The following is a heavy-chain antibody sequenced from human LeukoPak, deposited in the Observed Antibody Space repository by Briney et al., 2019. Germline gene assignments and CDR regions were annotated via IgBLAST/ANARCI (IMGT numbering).Heavy chain of an antibody. CDR3: AKGEGTTKSISDY. V-gene: IGHV3-23*01. CDR1: GFTFSSYA. CDR2: ISSTGITT. D-gene: IGHD1-1*01. J-gene: IGHJ4*02. Sequence: GGSLRLSCAASGFTFSSYAMTWVRQAPGKGLEWVSSISSTGITTYYADSVKDRFTISRDNSNNTLYLQMNSLRVEDAAVYYCAKGEGTTKSISDYWGQGTLVIVSS.